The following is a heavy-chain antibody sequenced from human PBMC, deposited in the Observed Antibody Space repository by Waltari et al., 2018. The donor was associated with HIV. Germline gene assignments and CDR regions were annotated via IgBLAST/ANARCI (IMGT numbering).Heavy chain of an antibody. CDR3: ASLRQLFNDYFDY. CDR2: IYYSGST. D-gene: IGHD6-13*01. V-gene: IGHV4-39*01. CDR1: GGSISSSSYY. Sequence: QLQLQESGPGLVKPSETLSLTCTVSGGSISSSSYYWGWIRQPPGKGLEWIGGIYYSGSTYYNPSLKSRVTISVDTSKNQFSLKLSSVTAADTAVYYCASLRQLFNDYFDYWGQGTLVTVSS. J-gene: IGHJ4*02.